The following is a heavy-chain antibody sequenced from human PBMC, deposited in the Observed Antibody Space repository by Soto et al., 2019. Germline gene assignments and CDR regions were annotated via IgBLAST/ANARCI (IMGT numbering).Heavy chain of an antibody. CDR1: GFTFDDYA. CDR2: ISWNSGSI. Sequence: GGSLRLSCAASGFTFDDYAMHWVRQAPGKGLEWVSGISWNSGSIGYADSVKGRFTISRDNAKNSLYLQMNSLRAEDTALYYCAKDEYGSGRGAFDIWGQGTMVTVSS. CDR3: AKDEYGSGRGAFDI. J-gene: IGHJ3*02. D-gene: IGHD3-10*01. V-gene: IGHV3-9*01.